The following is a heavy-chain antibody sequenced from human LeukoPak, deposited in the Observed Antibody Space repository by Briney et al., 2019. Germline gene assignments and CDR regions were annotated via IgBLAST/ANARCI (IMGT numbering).Heavy chain of an antibody. Sequence: GESLKISCKGSGYRFTSYWIGWVRQMPGKGLEWMGIIYPGDSDTRYSPSFQGQVTISADKSISTAYLQWSSLKASDTAMYYCARLDRVLRYFDWLADAFDIWGQGTMVTVSS. J-gene: IGHJ3*02. CDR1: GYRFTSYW. D-gene: IGHD3-9*01. V-gene: IGHV5-51*01. CDR2: IYPGDSDT. CDR3: ARLDRVLRYFDWLADAFDI.